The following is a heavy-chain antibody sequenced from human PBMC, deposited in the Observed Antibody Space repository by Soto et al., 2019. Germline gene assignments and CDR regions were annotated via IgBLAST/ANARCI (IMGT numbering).Heavy chain of an antibody. J-gene: IGHJ4*02. CDR1: GITFSNYS. D-gene: IGHD6-19*01. Sequence: EVQLVESGGGLVKPGGSLRLSCAASGITFSNYSMNWVRQAPGKGLEWVSSISSSSTYIYYADSVKGRFTISRDNANNSLELQMNSLRAEDTAVYDCARDPIPVPNYYFDFWGQGTLVTVSS. CDR3: ARDPIPVPNYYFDF. V-gene: IGHV3-21*01. CDR2: ISSSSTYI.